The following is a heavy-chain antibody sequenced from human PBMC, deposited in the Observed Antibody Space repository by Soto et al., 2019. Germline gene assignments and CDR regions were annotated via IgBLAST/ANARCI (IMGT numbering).Heavy chain of an antibody. Sequence: PGGSLRLSCAASGFTFSSYAMSWVRQAPGKGLVWVSAISGSGGSTYYADSVKGRFTISRDNSKNTLYLQMNSLRAVDTAVYYCAKDRFPGPVPFDYWGQGTLVTVSS. J-gene: IGHJ4*02. V-gene: IGHV3-23*01. CDR2: ISGSGGST. CDR3: AKDRFPGPVPFDY. D-gene: IGHD3-10*01. CDR1: GFTFSSYA.